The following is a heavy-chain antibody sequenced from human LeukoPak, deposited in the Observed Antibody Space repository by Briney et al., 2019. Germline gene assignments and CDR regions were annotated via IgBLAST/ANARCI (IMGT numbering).Heavy chain of an antibody. CDR3: ARDSGPYGDYGWFDP. J-gene: IGHJ5*02. Sequence: SETLSLTCTVSGYSISSSYYWSWIRQPAGKGLEWIGRIYTSGSTNYNPSLKSRVTMSVDTSKNQFSLKLSSVTAADTAVYYCARDSGPYGDYGWFDPWGQGTLVTVSS. CDR2: IYTSGST. D-gene: IGHD4-17*01. V-gene: IGHV4-4*07. CDR1: GYSISSSYY.